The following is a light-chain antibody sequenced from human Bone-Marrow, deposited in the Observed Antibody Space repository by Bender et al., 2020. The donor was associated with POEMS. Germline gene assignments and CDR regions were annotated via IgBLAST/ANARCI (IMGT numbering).Light chain of an antibody. Sequence: SALTQPPSASGSPGQSVAISCTGTSSDVGGYNNVSWYQQHPGKAPKLIIFDVSQRPSGVPDRFSGSKSGNTASLTISGLQAEDEADYYCCSYADTNSLVFGGGTKLTVL. CDR1: SSDVGGYNN. CDR3: CSYADTNSLV. V-gene: IGLV2-8*01. J-gene: IGLJ2*01. CDR2: DVS.